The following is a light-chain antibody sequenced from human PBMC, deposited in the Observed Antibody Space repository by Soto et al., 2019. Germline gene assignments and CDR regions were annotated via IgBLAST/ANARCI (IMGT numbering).Light chain of an antibody. CDR2: DAS. Sequence: EIVLTQSPATLSLSPGERATLSCRASQSVSSYLAWFQQKPGQAPRLLIYDASSRATGIPARFSGSGSETDFTLTISSLEPEDSAVYYCQQRSNWPSLTFGGGTKVDIK. J-gene: IGKJ4*01. CDR3: QQRSNWPSLT. V-gene: IGKV3-11*01. CDR1: QSVSSY.